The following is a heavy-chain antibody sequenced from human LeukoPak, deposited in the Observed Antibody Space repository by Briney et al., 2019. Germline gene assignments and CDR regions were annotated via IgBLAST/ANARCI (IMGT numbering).Heavy chain of an antibody. J-gene: IGHJ4*02. CDR1: GFTFSSYG. V-gene: IGHV3-30*02. Sequence: TGGSLRLSCAASGFTFSSYGMHWVRQAPGKGLEWVAFIRYDGNNKYYADSVKGRFTISRDNSKNTLCLQMNSLRAEDTAVYYCARLNGPLDYWGQGTLVTVSS. D-gene: IGHD2-8*01. CDR3: ARLNGPLDY. CDR2: IRYDGNNK.